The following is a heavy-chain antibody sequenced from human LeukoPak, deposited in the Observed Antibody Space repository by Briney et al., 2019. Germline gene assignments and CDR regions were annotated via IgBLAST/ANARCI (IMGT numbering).Heavy chain of an antibody. D-gene: IGHD4-17*01. V-gene: IGHV3-23*01. Sequence: GGSLRLSCAASGFTFNNYAMNWVRQAPGKGLEWVSSISGGGETTYYADSAKGRFTISRDNSQNTLYLQMNSLRAEDTAVYYCARDYADYVGYFFFDYCGQGTLVTV. J-gene: IGHJ4*02. CDR3: ARDYADYVGYFFFDY. CDR2: ISGGGETT. CDR1: GFTFNNYA.